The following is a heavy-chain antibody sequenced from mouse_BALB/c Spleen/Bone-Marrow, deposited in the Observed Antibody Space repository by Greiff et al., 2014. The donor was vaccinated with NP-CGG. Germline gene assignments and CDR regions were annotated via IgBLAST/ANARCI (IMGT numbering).Heavy chain of an antibody. CDR3: ATGFAY. CDR1: GFNIKDTY. CDR2: IDPANGNT. V-gene: IGHV14-3*02. Sequence: VQLQQSGAELVKPGASVKLSCTASGFNIKDTYMHWVKQRPEQGLEWIGRIDPANGNTKYDPKFQGKATITVDTSSNTAYLQLSSLTSEDTAVYYCATGFAYWGQGTLVTVSA. J-gene: IGHJ3*01.